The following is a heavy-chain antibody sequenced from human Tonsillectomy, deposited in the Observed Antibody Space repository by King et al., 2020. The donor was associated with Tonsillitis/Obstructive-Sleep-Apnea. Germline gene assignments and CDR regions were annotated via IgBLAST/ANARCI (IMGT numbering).Heavy chain of an antibody. J-gene: IGHJ5*02. CDR2: IYPGDSDT. V-gene: IGHV5-51*01. CDR3: ARSASSGWFEAWFDP. Sequence: VQLVESGAEVKKPGESLKISCTGSGYSFTSYWIGWVRQMPGKGLEWMGIIYPGDSDTRYSPSFQGQVTISADKSINTAYLQWSSLKGADTAMYYCARSASSGWFEAWFDPWGQGTLVTVSS. D-gene: IGHD6-19*01. CDR1: GYSFTSYW.